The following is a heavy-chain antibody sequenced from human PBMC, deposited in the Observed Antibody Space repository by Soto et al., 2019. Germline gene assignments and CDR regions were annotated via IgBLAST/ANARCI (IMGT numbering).Heavy chain of an antibody. Sequence: GGSLRLSCAASGFTFTTYAMTWVRQAPGKGLEWVSGISGSGGSTYYADSVKGRFTISRDNSKNTLYLQMNSLRAEDTAVYYCAKTLNTGTYYLLGLDVWGQGTTVTVSS. CDR3: AKTLNTGTYYLLGLDV. J-gene: IGHJ6*02. CDR1: GFTFTTYA. V-gene: IGHV3-23*01. D-gene: IGHD1-26*01. CDR2: ISGSGGST.